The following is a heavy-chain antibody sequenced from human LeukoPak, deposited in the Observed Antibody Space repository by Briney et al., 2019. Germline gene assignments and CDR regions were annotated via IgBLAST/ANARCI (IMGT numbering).Heavy chain of an antibody. D-gene: IGHD6-19*01. CDR1: GFTFSNYG. Sequence: GGSLRLSCAASGFTFSNYGMTWVRQAPGKGLEWVSAISGSAGSTYYAASVKGRFTISRDNSKSTLYLQMDSLRVEDTAVYYCAKEEAVAGPFDYWGQGTLVTVSS. J-gene: IGHJ4*02. V-gene: IGHV3-23*01. CDR3: AKEEAVAGPFDY. CDR2: ISGSAGST.